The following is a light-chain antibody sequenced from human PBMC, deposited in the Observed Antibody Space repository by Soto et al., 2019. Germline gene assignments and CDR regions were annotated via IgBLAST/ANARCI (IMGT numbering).Light chain of an antibody. CDR1: QSISTW. V-gene: IGKV1-5*03. CDR3: QLLHTFTIT. Sequence: DIQMTQSPSTLSASVGDRVTITCRASQSISTWLAWYQQKPGKAPNLLIYKASSLESGVPSRFSGSGSGTEFNLKIISLQLYDFANYYCQLLHTFTITFGEVTRLEI. J-gene: IGKJ5*01. CDR2: KAS.